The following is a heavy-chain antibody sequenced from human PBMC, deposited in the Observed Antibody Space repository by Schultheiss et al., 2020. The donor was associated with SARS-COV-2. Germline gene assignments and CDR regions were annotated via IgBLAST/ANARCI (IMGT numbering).Heavy chain of an antibody. CDR3: ARDLTTVTTADLGY. Sequence: GGSLRLSCAASGFTFSSYGMHWVRQAPGKGLEWVAVIWYDGSNKYYADSVKGRFTISRDNSKNTLYLQMSSLRAEDTAVYYCARDLTTVTTADLGYWGQGTLVTVSS. V-gene: IGHV3-33*01. CDR2: IWYDGSNK. CDR1: GFTFSSYG. D-gene: IGHD4-11*01. J-gene: IGHJ4*02.